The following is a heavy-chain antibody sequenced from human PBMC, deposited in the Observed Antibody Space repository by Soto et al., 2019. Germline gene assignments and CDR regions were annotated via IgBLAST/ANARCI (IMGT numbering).Heavy chain of an antibody. CDR1: GFTLSSFW. Sequence: VGSLRLSCSASGFTLSSFWMHWVRQAPGKGLEWVSRASPDGTSTSYADSVKGRFTISRDNAKNTLFMQMNSLRAEDTAVYYCTRHGSGDYFLFDPWGQGTLVTVSS. J-gene: IGHJ5*02. V-gene: IGHV3-74*01. CDR2: ASPDGTST. D-gene: IGHD4-17*01. CDR3: TRHGSGDYFLFDP.